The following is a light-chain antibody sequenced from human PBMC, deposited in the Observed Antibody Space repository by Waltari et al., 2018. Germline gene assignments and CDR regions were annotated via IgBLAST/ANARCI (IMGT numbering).Light chain of an antibody. Sequence: IEMTQSPSSLSASVGDRVTIPCRASHSISTFLNWYQKIPGKAPKLLIYLASTLQSGVPSRFSGSGSGTDFSLTISSLQPEDFATYYCQQSYITAYTFGQGTKVEIQ. CDR1: HSISTF. J-gene: IGKJ2*01. CDR2: LAS. CDR3: QQSYITAYT. V-gene: IGKV1-39*01.